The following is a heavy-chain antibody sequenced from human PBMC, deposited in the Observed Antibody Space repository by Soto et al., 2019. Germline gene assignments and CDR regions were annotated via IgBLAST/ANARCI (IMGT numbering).Heavy chain of an antibody. CDR3: ARDHSKYSSSYFDY. CDR1: GGSISSYY. CDR2: IYYSGST. Sequence: PSETLSLTCTVSGGSISSYYWSWIRQPPGKGLEWIGYIYYSGSTNYNPSLKSRVTISVDTSKNQFSLKLSSVTAADTAVYYCARDHSKYSSSYFDYWGQGPLVTVSS. D-gene: IGHD6-6*01. V-gene: IGHV4-59*01. J-gene: IGHJ4*02.